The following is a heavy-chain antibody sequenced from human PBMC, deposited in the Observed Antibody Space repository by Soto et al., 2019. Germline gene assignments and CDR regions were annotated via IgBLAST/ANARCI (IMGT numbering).Heavy chain of an antibody. CDR1: GFPFSSSA. CDR3: AKTIWGGTVITLDY. J-gene: IGHJ4*02. CDR2: TSASGGST. D-gene: IGHD3-16*01. Sequence: PGGSLRLSCAASGFPFSSSAMSWVRQTPGMGLEWVSSTSASGGSTDYADSVKGRFTISRDNSKNTLFLQMNSLTAEDAAVYYCAKTIWGGTVITLDYWGQGTLVTVSS. V-gene: IGHV3-23*01.